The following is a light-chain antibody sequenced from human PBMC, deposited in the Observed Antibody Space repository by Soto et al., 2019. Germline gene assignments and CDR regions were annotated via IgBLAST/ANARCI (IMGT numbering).Light chain of an antibody. Sequence: ELVLTQSPGTLSLSPGERATLSCRASQSVSGNSLAWYRQNRGQAPRLIIYDVSTRATGIPDRFSGSGSGTDFTLTISRLEPEDFALFFCHQRSNWPPDTFGQGTRLEI. CDR2: DVS. J-gene: IGKJ5*01. CDR3: HQRSNWPPDT. CDR1: QSVSGNS. V-gene: IGKV3D-20*02.